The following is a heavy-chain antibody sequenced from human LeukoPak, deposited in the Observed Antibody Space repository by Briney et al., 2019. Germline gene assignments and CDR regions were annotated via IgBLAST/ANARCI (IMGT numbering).Heavy chain of an antibody. CDR3: ARDRGYSSFDY. J-gene: IGHJ4*02. Sequence: GGSLRLSCEASAFTFNSYWMSWVRQAPGKGLEWVANIKEDGSEINYVDSVKGRFTISRDNAKNSLFLQMNSLRVEDTAVYYCARDRGYSSFDYWGQGTLVTVSS. CDR2: IKEDGSEI. D-gene: IGHD4-23*01. CDR1: AFTFNSYW. V-gene: IGHV3-7*01.